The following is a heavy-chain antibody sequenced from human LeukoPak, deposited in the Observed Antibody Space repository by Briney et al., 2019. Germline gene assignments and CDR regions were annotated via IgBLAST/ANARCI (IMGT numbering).Heavy chain of an antibody. D-gene: IGHD5-24*01. CDR3: ARHGDGYNWWDDY. CDR2: IYYSGST. V-gene: IGHV4-59*08. J-gene: IGHJ4*02. CDR1: GGSISSYY. Sequence: SETLSLTCTVSGGSISSYYWSWIWQPPGKGLEWIGYIYYSGSTNYNPSLKSRVTISVDTSKNQFSLKLSSVTAADTAVYYCARHGDGYNWWDDYWGQGTLVTVSS.